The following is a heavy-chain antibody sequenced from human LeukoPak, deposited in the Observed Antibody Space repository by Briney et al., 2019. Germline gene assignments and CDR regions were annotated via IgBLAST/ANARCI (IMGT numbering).Heavy chain of an antibody. D-gene: IGHD3-22*01. V-gene: IGHV1-18*01. CDR3: ARDRTRRYYDSSGYYDY. CDR2: ISAYNGNT. J-gene: IGHJ4*02. Sequence: ASVKVSCKASGYTFTSYGISWVRQAPGQGLEWMGWISAYNGNTNYAQKLQGRVTMTTDTSTSTAYMELRSLRSDDTAVYYCARDRTRRYYDSSGYYDYWGQGTLVTVSS. CDR1: GYTFTSYG.